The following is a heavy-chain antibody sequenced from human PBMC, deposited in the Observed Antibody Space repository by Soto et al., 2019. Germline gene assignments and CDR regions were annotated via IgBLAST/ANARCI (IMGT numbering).Heavy chain of an antibody. V-gene: IGHV3-30*18. J-gene: IGHJ4*02. CDR3: AKEGYYYDTSGEYFDY. D-gene: IGHD3-22*01. Sequence: QVQLVESGGGVVQPGRSLRLSCAASGFTFSTYGMHWVRQAPGKGLEWVAVISSDGSNKYYADSVKGRFTISRDNSKNTLYLQMNSLIAEDTAVYYCAKEGYYYDTSGEYFDYWGQGTLVTVSS. CDR1: GFTFSTYG. CDR2: ISSDGSNK.